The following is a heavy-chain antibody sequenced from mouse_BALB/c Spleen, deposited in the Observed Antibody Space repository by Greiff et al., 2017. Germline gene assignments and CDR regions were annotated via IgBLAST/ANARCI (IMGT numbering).Heavy chain of an antibody. CDR2: IDPANCNT. CDR1: GFNIKDTY. D-gene: IGHD4-1*01. CDR3: AKANWEFAY. V-gene: IGHV14-3*02. J-gene: IGHJ3*01. Sequence: EVQLQQSGAELVKPGASVKLSCTASGFNIKDTYMHWVKQRPEQGLEWIGRIDPANCNTKYDPKFQGKATITADTSSNTAYLQLSSLTSEDTAVYYCAKANWEFAYWGQGTLVTVSA.